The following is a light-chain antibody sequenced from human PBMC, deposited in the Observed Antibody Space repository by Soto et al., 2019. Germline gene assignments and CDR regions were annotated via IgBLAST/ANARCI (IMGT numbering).Light chain of an antibody. J-gene: IGKJ3*01. CDR3: QQYGDSPIFT. CDR2: GAS. CDR1: QSVSSNY. Sequence: ESVLTQTPGTLSLSPGERATLSCRASQSVSSNYLAWYQQKPGQAPRLLIYGASSRATGIPDKFSGSGSGTEFTLTISRLEPEDSAVYYCQQYGDSPIFTFGPGTKLEI. V-gene: IGKV3-20*01.